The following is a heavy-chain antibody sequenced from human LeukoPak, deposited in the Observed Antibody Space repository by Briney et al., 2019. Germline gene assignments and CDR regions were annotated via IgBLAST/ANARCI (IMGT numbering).Heavy chain of an antibody. D-gene: IGHD3-22*01. CDR3: ARGYYDSSGYYYRGFDY. CDR2: IYPGDSDT. CDR1: GYSFTSYW. Sequence: GESLKISCKGSGYSFTSYWIGWVRQMPGKGLEWMGIIYPGDSDTGYSPSFQGQVTISADKSISTAYLQWSSLKASDTAMYYCARGYYDSSGYYYRGFDYWGQGTLVTVSS. V-gene: IGHV5-51*01. J-gene: IGHJ4*02.